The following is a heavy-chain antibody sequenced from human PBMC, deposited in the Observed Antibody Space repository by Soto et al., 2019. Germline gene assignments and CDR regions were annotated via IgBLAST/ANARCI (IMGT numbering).Heavy chain of an antibody. V-gene: IGHV3-30*18. CDR3: AKDRGGYIGYDYRNFAMDV. CDR2: MSPDGSQK. Sequence: GGSRRLSCVVSGFTFSSFGLHWVRQIPGKGLEWVGVMSPDGSQKYHADSVQGRFIISRDNSRETLYLQMNSLRREDSGVYYCAKDRGGYIGYDYRNFAMDVWGQGTTVTVSS. D-gene: IGHD4-4*01. CDR1: GFTFSSFG. J-gene: IGHJ6*02.